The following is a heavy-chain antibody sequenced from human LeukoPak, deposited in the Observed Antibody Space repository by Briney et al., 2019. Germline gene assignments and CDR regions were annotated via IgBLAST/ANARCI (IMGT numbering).Heavy chain of an antibody. CDR1: GFTFSSYW. CDR3: ARDLSTLDWLLYYFDY. V-gene: IGHV3-21*01. J-gene: IGHJ4*02. D-gene: IGHD3-9*01. Sequence: GGSLRLSCAASGFTFSSYWMSWVRQAPGKGLEWVSSISSSSSYIYYADSVKGRFTISRDNAKNSLYLQMNSLRAEDTAVYYCARDLSTLDWLLYYFDYWGQGTLVTVSS. CDR2: ISSSSSYI.